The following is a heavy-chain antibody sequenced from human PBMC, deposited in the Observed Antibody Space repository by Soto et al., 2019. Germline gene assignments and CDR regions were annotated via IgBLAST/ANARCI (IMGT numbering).Heavy chain of an antibody. Sequence: ASVKVSCKASGYTFTSYGISWVRQAPGQGLEWMGWISAYNGNTNYAQKLQGRVTMTTDTSTSTAYMELRSLRSDDTAVYYCARPKWNDLHNWFDPWGQGTLVTVSS. CDR3: ARPKWNDLHNWFDP. D-gene: IGHD1-20*01. V-gene: IGHV1-18*01. J-gene: IGHJ5*02. CDR1: GYTFTSYG. CDR2: ISAYNGNT.